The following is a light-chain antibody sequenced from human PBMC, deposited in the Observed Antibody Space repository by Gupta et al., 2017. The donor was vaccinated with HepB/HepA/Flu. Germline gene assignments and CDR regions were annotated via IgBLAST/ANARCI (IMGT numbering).Light chain of an antibody. Sequence: QSALPQPPPAPGPPVRPLTISSTGTNNDVGGHNYLSWYQQHPGKAPKLIIYTVTDRPSGVSNRFSGSKSGNTASLTISGLQPEDEADYYCSSWTSSSIVIFGGGTKLTVL. J-gene: IGLJ2*01. CDR1: NNDVGGHNY. CDR3: SSWTSSSIVI. CDR2: TVT. V-gene: IGLV2-14*03.